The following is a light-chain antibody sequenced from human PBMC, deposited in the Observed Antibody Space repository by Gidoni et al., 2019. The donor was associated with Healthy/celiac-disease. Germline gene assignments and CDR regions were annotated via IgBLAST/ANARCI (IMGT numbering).Light chain of an antibody. CDR2: AAS. Sequence: DIQITQSPSSLSASVGDRVTITCRASQSSSSYLNWYQQKPGKAPKLLIYAASSLQSGVPSRFSGSGSGTDFTLTISSLQPEDFATYYCQQSYSTPCSFGQGTKLEIK. J-gene: IGKJ2*04. V-gene: IGKV1-39*01. CDR1: QSSSSY. CDR3: QQSYSTPCS.